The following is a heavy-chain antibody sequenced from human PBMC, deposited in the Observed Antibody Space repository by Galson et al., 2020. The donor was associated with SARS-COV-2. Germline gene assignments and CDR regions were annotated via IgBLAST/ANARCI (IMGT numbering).Heavy chain of an antibody. Sequence: ALHGESLKISCAASGFTFSAFGIHWVRQVPGKGPEWVSFISSDGSSVGYADSVKGRFSISRDNDKNTLSLQMSRLRGEDTAVYFCARSLSRYSSSVFGFDVWGRGTTVSVSS. CDR1: GFTFSAFG. V-gene: IGHV3-74*01. J-gene: IGHJ6*02. CDR3: ARSLSRYSSSVFGFDV. D-gene: IGHD6-19*01. CDR2: ISSDGSSV.